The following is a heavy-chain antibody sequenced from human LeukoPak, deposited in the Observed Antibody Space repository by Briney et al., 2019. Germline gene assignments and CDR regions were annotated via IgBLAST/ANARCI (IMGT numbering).Heavy chain of an antibody. CDR1: GGSFSGNY. CDR3: ARGRGIVVVVAANRWNFDL. D-gene: IGHD2-15*01. V-gene: IGHV4-34*01. Sequence: PSETLSLTCAVDGGSFSGNYWTWIRQPPGKGLEWIGDINHSGSTNYNPSLKSRVTISVDTSKNQFSLKLSSVTAADTAVYYCARGRGIVVVVAANRWNFDLWGRGTMVTVSS. CDR2: INHSGST. J-gene: IGHJ2*01.